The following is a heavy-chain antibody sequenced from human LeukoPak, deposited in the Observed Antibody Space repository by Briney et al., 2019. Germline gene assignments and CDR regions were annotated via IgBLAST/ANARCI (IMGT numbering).Heavy chain of an antibody. CDR3: ARDLNILTGYYYFDY. D-gene: IGHD3-9*01. Sequence: GASVKVSCKASGYTFTSYGISWVRQAPGQGLEWMGWISAYNGNTNYAQKLQGRVTMTTDTSTSTAYMELRSLRSDDTAVYYCARDLNILTGYYYFDYWGQGTLVTVSS. V-gene: IGHV1-18*01. CDR2: ISAYNGNT. J-gene: IGHJ4*02. CDR1: GYTFTSYG.